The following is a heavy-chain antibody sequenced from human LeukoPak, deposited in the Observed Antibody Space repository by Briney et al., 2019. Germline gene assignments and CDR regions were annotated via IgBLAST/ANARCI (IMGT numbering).Heavy chain of an antibody. V-gene: IGHV4-34*01. CDR2: INHSGST. J-gene: IGHJ4*02. CDR1: GGSFSGYY. CDR3: ARQTHYDYVWGSYRYRAPFDY. Sequence: SETLSLTCAVYGGSFSGYYWSWIRQPPGKGLEWIGEINHSGSTNYNPSLKSRVTISVDTSKNQFSLKLSSVTAADTAVYYCARQTHYDYVWGSYRYRAPFDYWGQGTLVTVSS. D-gene: IGHD3-16*02.